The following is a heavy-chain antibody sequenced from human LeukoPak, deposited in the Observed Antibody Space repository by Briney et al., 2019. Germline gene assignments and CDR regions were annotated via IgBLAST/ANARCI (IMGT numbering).Heavy chain of an antibody. CDR3: ARHLVVAATLSLFD. J-gene: IGHJ4*02. CDR2: IDPSDSYT. Sequence: GESLKISCKGSGYSFTSYWISWVRKMHGKGLEWMGRIDPSDSYTNYSPSFQGHVTISADKSISTAYLQWSSLKASDTAMYYCARHLVVAATLSLFDWGQGTLVTVSS. D-gene: IGHD2-15*01. V-gene: IGHV5-10-1*01. CDR1: GYSFTSYW.